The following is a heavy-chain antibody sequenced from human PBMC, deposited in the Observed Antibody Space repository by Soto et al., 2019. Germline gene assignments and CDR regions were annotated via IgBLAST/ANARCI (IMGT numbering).Heavy chain of an antibody. CDR2: ISWNSGSI. D-gene: IGHD3-10*01. J-gene: IGHJ6*02. CDR3: AKDIFSRGDNDYYGMDV. V-gene: IGHV3-9*01. Sequence: GGSLRLSCAASGFTFDYYAMHWVRQSPGKGLGWVSGISWNSGSIGYADSVKGRFTISRDNAKNSLYLQMNSLRAEDTALYYCAKDIFSRGDNDYYGMDVWGQGTTVTV. CDR1: GFTFDYYA.